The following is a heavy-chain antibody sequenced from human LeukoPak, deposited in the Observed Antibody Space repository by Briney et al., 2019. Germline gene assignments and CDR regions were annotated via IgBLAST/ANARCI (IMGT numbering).Heavy chain of an antibody. Sequence: GASVKVSCKASGYTFTSYGISWVRQAPGQGLEWMGWISAYNGNTNYAQKLQGRVTMTTDTSTSTAYMELRSLRSDDTAVYYCARGLGYCGGDCFSSWYLDVWGHGTLVTVSS. CDR1: GYTFTSYG. V-gene: IGHV1-18*01. CDR2: ISAYNGNT. J-gene: IGHJ2*01. CDR3: ARGLGYCGGDCFSSWYLDV. D-gene: IGHD2-21*02.